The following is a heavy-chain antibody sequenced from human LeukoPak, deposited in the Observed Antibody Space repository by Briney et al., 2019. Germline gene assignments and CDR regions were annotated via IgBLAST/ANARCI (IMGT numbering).Heavy chain of an antibody. CDR2: IYYSGSS. V-gene: IGHV4-38-2*02. CDR3: ARAPDYGSGSYYKDNWFDP. CDR1: GYSISCGYY. D-gene: IGHD3-10*01. Sequence: SETLSLTCTVSGYSISCGYYWGWLRQPPGKGLEWIGCIYYSGSSYYNPTLKSRVTISVDTSKNQCSLKLSSVTAADTAVYYCARAPDYGSGSYYKDNWFDPWGQGTLVTVSS. J-gene: IGHJ5*02.